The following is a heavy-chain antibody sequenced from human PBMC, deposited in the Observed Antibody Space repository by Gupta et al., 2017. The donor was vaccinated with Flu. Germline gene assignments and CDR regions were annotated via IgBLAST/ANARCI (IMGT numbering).Heavy chain of an antibody. CDR3: AKDRSGNPAIDY. Sequence: EVQLLESGGALVQPGGSLSLSCAASGLAFRDYAMTWVRQAPGKGLEWVSTVGAGGDRTYYADSVMGRFTISRDNSKNTVYLQMNSLRGDDTAVYYCAKDRSGNPAIDYWGQGTLVTVSA. CDR1: GLAFRDYA. J-gene: IGHJ4*02. V-gene: IGHV3-23*01. D-gene: IGHD6-13*01. CDR2: VGAGGDRT.